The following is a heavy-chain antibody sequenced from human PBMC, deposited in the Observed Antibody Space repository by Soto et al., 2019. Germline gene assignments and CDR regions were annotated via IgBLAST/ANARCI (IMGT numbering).Heavy chain of an antibody. CDR2: IKSDGSNT. V-gene: IGHV3-74*01. D-gene: IGHD3-10*01. CDR1: GFTFSSYW. J-gene: IGHJ5*02. CDR3: ARYFMVRGRDSNWFDP. Sequence: EVQLVESGGGLVQPGGSLRLSCAASGFTFSSYWMHWVRQAPGKGPEWVSRIKSDGSNTKYADSVKGRFTISRDNAKNTLYRQMNSLRAEDTAVYYCARYFMVRGRDSNWFDPWGQGTLVTVSS.